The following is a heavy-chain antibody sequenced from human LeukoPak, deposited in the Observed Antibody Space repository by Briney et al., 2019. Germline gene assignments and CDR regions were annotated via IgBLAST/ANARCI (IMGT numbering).Heavy chain of an antibody. CDR3: ARDRGFDTAVDY. V-gene: IGHV4-61*02. Sequence: KPSETLSLTCTVSGDSISSGSYYWSWIRQPAGKGLEWIGRIYTSGSTNYNPSLKSRVTISVDTSKNQFSLKLSSVTAADTAVYYCARDRGFDTAVDYWGQGTLVTVSS. J-gene: IGHJ4*02. CDR1: GDSISSGSYY. D-gene: IGHD5-18*01. CDR2: IYTSGST.